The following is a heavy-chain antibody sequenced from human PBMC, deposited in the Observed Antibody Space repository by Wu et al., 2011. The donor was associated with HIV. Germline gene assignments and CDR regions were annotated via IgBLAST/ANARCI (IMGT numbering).Heavy chain of an antibody. CDR1: IPLHHLL. CDR3: ARWDRSSSWYKGYFDY. CDR2: RPYGGST. D-gene: IGHD6-13*01. V-gene: IGHV1-46*01. J-gene: IGHJ4*02. Sequence: QLVXSGAEVEGSRGASLKFPASIWIPLHHLLYALGATGPWTRACVDGNDRPYGGSTSSAQNFQGRITMTRDTSTSTVYMELSSLRSEDTAVYYCARWDRSSSWYKGYFDYWGQGTLVTVSS.